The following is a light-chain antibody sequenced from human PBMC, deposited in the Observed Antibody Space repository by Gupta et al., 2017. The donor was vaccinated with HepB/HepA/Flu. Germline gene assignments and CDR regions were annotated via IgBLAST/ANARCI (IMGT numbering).Light chain of an antibody. J-gene: IGKJ2*01. CDR2: GTS. CDR1: QNIYNF. CDR3: QQTYNSPRT. Sequence: DIQMTQSPSSLSASVGDRVTITCRASQNIYNFLNWYQQKPGKAPKLLIYGTSSLQTGVPSRFSGSGSGTEFTLTIRSLQPEDFAIYYCQQTYNSPRTFGQGTK. V-gene: IGKV1-39*01.